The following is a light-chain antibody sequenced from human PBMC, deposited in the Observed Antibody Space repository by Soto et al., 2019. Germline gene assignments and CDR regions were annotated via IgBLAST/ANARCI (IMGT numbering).Light chain of an antibody. CDR1: QSVSSN. CDR3: QQYGSSGT. J-gene: IGKJ1*01. V-gene: IGKV3-20*01. Sequence: EIVMTQSPATLSVSPGEGVTLSCRASQSVSSNLAWYQQRPGQAPRLLIYGASNRATGIPDRFSGSGSGTEFTLTISRLEPEDFAVYYCQQYGSSGTFGQGTKVDIK. CDR2: GAS.